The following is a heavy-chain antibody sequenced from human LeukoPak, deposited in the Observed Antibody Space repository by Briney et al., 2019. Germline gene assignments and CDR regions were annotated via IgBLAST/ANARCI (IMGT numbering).Heavy chain of an antibody. V-gene: IGHV3-30*04. Sequence: PGGSLRLSCEAFGFTFSSYAMHWVRQAPGKGLEWVAVISYDGSNTYYADSVKGRFTISRDNSKNTLYLQMNSLRAEDTAVYYCAKGGGSVYGMDVWGQGTTVTVSS. J-gene: IGHJ6*02. CDR3: AKGGGSVYGMDV. CDR1: GFTFSSYA. D-gene: IGHD6-19*01. CDR2: ISYDGSNT.